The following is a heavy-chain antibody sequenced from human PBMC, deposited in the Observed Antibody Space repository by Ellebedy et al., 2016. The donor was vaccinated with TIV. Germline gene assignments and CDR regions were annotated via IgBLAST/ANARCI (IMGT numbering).Heavy chain of an antibody. V-gene: IGHV4-39*07. CDR3: ARVLRGGRAGDYFDY. CDR2: IYYSGTT. D-gene: IGHD1-1*01. J-gene: IGHJ4*02. CDR1: GGPISTSSFY. Sequence: MPSETLSLTCTVSGGPISTSSFYWGCIRQPPGQGLVWIGNIYYSGTTSYTPSLISRVTISVDTSKKQFSLNLNPVTAADTAVYYCARVLRGGRAGDYFDYWGQGTLVTVSS.